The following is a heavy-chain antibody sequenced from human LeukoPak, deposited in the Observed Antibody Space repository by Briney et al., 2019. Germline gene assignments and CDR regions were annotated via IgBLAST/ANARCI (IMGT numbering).Heavy chain of an antibody. J-gene: IGHJ4*02. CDR3: ARTGHSSSYYKFRFDY. V-gene: IGHV4-39*07. CDR1: GGSISNNIYY. D-gene: IGHD6-13*01. Sequence: SETLSLTCSVSGGSISNNIYYWGWIRQPPGKGLEWIGNIYYSGSTYYNPSLKSRVIISVDTSKNQFSLKMSSVTAADTAVYYCARTGHSSSYYKFRFDYWGQGTLVTVSS. CDR2: IYYSGST.